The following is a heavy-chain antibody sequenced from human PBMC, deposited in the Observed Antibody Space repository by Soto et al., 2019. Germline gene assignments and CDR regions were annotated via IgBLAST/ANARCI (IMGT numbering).Heavy chain of an antibody. CDR1: RLTFSNYA. CDR2: ISGSGDNA. CDR3: ARADYRYNWAPGDY. D-gene: IGHD1-1*01. Sequence: EVQVLESGGGLVQPGGSLRLSCVISRLTFSNYALNWVRQAPGKGLEWVSSISGSGDNAYYADSVKGRFTISRDNSKNTLYLQMNRLIVEDTALYYCARADYRYNWAPGDYWGQGTLVTVSS. J-gene: IGHJ4*02. V-gene: IGHV3-23*01.